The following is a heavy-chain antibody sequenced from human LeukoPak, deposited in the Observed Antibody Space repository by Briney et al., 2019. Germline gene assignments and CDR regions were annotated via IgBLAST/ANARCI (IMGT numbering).Heavy chain of an antibody. D-gene: IGHD3-10*01. CDR2: IRYNGNNQ. Sequence: HPGGSLRLSCAASGFTFNIYSMHWVRQAPGKGLEWVAFIRYNGNNQYYADSVKGRFTISRDNSKNTLYLQMNSLKGDDTAVYYCAKDSAFYYIDVWGKGTTVIISS. CDR1: GFTFNIYS. J-gene: IGHJ6*03. V-gene: IGHV3-30*02. CDR3: AKDSAFYYIDV.